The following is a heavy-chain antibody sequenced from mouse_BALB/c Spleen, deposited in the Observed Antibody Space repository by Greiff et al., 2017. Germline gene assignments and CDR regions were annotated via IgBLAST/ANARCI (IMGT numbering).Heavy chain of an antibody. CDR3: ARDVSIHYYYAMDY. J-gene: IGHJ4*01. CDR1: GFTFSSFG. V-gene: IGHV5-17*02. CDR2: ISSGSRTI. Sequence: EVQRVESGGGLVQPGGSRKLSCAASGFTFSSFGMHWVRQAPEKGLEWVAYISSGSRTIYYADTLKGRFTITRDNPKNTLFLQMASLRSEDTAMYYCARDVSIHYYYAMDYWGQGTSVTVSS.